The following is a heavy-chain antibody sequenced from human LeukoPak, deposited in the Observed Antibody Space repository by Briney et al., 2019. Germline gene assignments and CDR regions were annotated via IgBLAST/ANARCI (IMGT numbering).Heavy chain of an antibody. CDR2: IIPIFGTA. CDR1: GGTFSSYA. CDR3: ARGRGYDSSGYYYVPDY. J-gene: IGHJ4*02. V-gene: IGHV1-69*13. D-gene: IGHD3-22*01. Sequence: GASVKVSCKASGGTFSSYAISWVRQAPGQGLEWMGWIIPIFGTANYAQKFQGRVTITADESTSTAYMELSSLRSEDTAVYYCARGRGYDSSGYYYVPDYWGQGTLVTVSS.